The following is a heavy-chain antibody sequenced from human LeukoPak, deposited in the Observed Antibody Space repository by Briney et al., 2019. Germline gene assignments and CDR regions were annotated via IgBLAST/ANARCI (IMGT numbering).Heavy chain of an antibody. CDR2: ISGSGGST. CDR1: GFTFSSYA. CDR3: AKTLRNYGSGSYFLDY. Sequence: GGSLRLSCAASGFTFSSYAMSWVRQVPGKGLEWVSAISGSGGSTYYADSVKGRFTISRDNSKNTLYLQMNSLRAEDTAVYYCAKTLRNYGSGSYFLDYWGQGTLVTVSS. D-gene: IGHD3-10*01. V-gene: IGHV3-23*01. J-gene: IGHJ4*02.